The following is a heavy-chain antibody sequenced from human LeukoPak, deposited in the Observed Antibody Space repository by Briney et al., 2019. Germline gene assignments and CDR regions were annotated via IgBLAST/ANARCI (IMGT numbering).Heavy chain of an antibody. CDR3: ASLGKVGASDY. V-gene: IGHV4-39*07. Sequence: SETLSLTCTVSGGSISTSNYYWGWIRQPPGKGLEWIGNIFYSGSTYYNPSLKSRVTMSVDTSKNQFSLKLSSVTAADTAVYYCASLGKVGASDYWGQGTLVTVSS. CDR1: GGSISTSNYY. J-gene: IGHJ4*02. CDR2: IFYSGST. D-gene: IGHD1-26*01.